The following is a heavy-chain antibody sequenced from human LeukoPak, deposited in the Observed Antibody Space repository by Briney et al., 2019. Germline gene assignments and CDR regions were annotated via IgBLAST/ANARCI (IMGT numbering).Heavy chain of an antibody. Sequence: GGSLRLSCAASGFTASNNYISWVRQAPGKGLEWVSVIYSGGSTYYADSVKGRFTISRDNSKNTLYLQMNSLRAEDTAVYYCARESYRDGYMFYWGQGTLVTVSS. CDR3: ARESYRDGYMFY. CDR2: IYSGGST. V-gene: IGHV3-53*01. D-gene: IGHD5-24*01. J-gene: IGHJ4*02. CDR1: GFTASNNY.